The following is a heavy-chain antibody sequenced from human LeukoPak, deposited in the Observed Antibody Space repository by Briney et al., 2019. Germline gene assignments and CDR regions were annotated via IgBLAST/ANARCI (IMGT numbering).Heavy chain of an antibody. D-gene: IGHD3-10*01. Sequence: TPSETLSLTCTVSGYSISSGYYWGWIRQPPGKGLEWIGSIYHSGSTYYNPSLKSRVTISVDTSKNQFSLKLSSVTAADTAVYYCARDPALWFGDPEGWFDPWAREPWSPSPQ. CDR1: GYSISSGYY. CDR2: IYHSGST. J-gene: IGHJ5*02. CDR3: ARDPALWFGDPEGWFDP. V-gene: IGHV4-38-2*02.